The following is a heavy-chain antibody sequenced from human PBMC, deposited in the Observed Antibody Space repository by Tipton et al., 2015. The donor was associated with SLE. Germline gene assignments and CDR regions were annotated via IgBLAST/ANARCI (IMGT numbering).Heavy chain of an antibody. Sequence: SLRLSCAASGFTFSSYEMNWVRQAPGKGLEWVSYISSSGSTIYYADSVKGRFTISRENAKNSLYLQMNSLRAGDTAVYYCARSSGWYWAFDIWGQGTMVTVSS. V-gene: IGHV3-48*03. D-gene: IGHD6-19*01. CDR3: ARSSGWYWAFDI. CDR1: GFTFSSYE. J-gene: IGHJ3*02. CDR2: ISSSGSTI.